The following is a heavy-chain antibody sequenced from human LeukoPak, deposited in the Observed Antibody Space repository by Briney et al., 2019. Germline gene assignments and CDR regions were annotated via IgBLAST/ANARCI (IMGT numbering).Heavy chain of an antibody. CDR2: IYYSGST. D-gene: IGHD1-26*01. CDR3: ASQRYSGSYGY. Sequence: SETLSLTCTVSGGSISSYYWSWIRQPPGKGLEWIGYIYYSGSTNYNPSLKSRVTISVDTSKNQFSLKLSSVTAADTAVYYCASQRYSGSYGYWGQGTLVTVSS. V-gene: IGHV4-59*08. J-gene: IGHJ4*02. CDR1: GGSISSYY.